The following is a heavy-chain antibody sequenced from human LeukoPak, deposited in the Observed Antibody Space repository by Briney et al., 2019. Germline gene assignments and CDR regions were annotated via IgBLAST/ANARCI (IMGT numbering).Heavy chain of an antibody. CDR2: INPNSGGT. J-gene: IGHJ4*02. V-gene: IGHV1-2*02. CDR3: ARFPRYYYGSGSYDY. D-gene: IGHD3-10*01. Sequence: ASVKVSCKASGYTFTGYYMHWVRQAPGQGLEWMGWINPNSGGTNYAQKFQGRVTMTRDTSISTAYMELGRLRSDDTAVYYCARFPRYYYGSGSYDYWGQGTLVTVSS. CDR1: GYTFTGYY.